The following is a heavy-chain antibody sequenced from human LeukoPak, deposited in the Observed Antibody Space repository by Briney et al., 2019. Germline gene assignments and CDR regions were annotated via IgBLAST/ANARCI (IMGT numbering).Heavy chain of an antibody. J-gene: IGHJ3*02. D-gene: IGHD2-2*01. V-gene: IGHV3-21*01. CDR2: ISTTSTYI. CDR3: ARGWDVVVPIAIREEAFDI. Sequence: GGSLRLSCAASGFTFTTYGMNWVRQAPGKGLEWVSSISTTSTYIYYAASVKGRFTISRDNAKNSLFLQMNSLRAEDTAVYYCARGWDVVVPIAIREEAFDIWGQGTMVTVSS. CDR1: GFTFTTYG.